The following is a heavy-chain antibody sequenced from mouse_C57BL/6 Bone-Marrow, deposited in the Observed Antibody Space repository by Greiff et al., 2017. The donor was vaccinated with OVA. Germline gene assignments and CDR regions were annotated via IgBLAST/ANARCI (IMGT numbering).Heavy chain of an antibody. V-gene: IGHV1-81*01. D-gene: IGHD1-1*01. J-gene: IGHJ3*01. CDR2: IYPRSGNT. Sequence: QVQLQQSGAELARPGASVKLSCKASGYTFTSYGISWVKQRTGQGLEWIGEIYPRSGNTYYNEKFKGKATLTADKSSSTAYMELRSLTSEDSAVYFCAPSTTVVDRFAYWGQGTLVTVSA. CDR1: GYTFTSYG. CDR3: APSTTVVDRFAY.